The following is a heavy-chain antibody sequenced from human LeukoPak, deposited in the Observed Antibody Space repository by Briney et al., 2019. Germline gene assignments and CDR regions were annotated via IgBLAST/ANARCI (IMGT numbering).Heavy chain of an antibody. Sequence: PGGSLRLSCAASGFTFNSYDMHWVRQAPGKGLEWVAVISFDGSDKYYADSVKGRFTISRDNSKNTLYLQMHSLTTEDTAVYYCARERGYYDSSGYYPTTYFQHWGQGTLVTVSS. V-gene: IGHV3-30*03. CDR2: ISFDGSDK. D-gene: IGHD3-22*01. CDR3: ARERGYYDSSGYYPTTYFQH. J-gene: IGHJ1*01. CDR1: GFTFNSYD.